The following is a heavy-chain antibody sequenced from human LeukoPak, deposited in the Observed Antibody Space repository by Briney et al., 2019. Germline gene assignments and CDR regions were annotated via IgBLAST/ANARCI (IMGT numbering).Heavy chain of an antibody. V-gene: IGHV1-2*02. Sequence: ASVKVSCKASGYTFTGYYMHWVRQAPGQGLEWMGWINPNSGGTNYAQKFQGRVTMTRDTSISTAYMELSRLRSDDTAVYYCARVYGIVPAALYWGQGTLVTVSS. J-gene: IGHJ4*02. D-gene: IGHD2-2*01. CDR3: ARVYGIVPAALY. CDR1: GYTFTGYY. CDR2: INPNSGGT.